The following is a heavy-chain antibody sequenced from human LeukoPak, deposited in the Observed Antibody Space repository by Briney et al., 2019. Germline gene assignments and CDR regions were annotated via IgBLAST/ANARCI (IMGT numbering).Heavy chain of an antibody. CDR1: GYSFTSYW. Sequence: GESLKISCKGSGYSFTSYWIGWVRQIPGKGLEWMGIIYPGDSDTRYSPSFQGQVTISADKSISTAYLQWSSLKASDTAMYYCASRGHCSSTSCRDAFDIWGQGTMVTVSS. CDR3: ASRGHCSSTSCRDAFDI. J-gene: IGHJ3*02. CDR2: IYPGDSDT. D-gene: IGHD2-2*01. V-gene: IGHV5-51*01.